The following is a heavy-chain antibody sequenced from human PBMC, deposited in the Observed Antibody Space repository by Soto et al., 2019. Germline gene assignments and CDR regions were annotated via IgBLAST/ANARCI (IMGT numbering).Heavy chain of an antibody. Sequence: GGSLRLSCAASGFTFSSYAMHWVRQAPGKGLEWVAVISYDGSNKYYADSVKGRFTISRDNSKNTLYLQMNSLRAEDTAVYYCARGPVTPSYYYYGMDVWGQGTTVTVSS. CDR2: ISYDGSNK. CDR3: ARGPVTPSYYYYGMDV. J-gene: IGHJ6*02. CDR1: GFTFSSYA. V-gene: IGHV3-30-3*01. D-gene: IGHD4-17*01.